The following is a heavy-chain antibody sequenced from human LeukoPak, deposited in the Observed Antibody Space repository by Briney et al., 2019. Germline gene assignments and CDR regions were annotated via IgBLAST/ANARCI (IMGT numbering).Heavy chain of an antibody. V-gene: IGHV1-2*02. CDR1: GYTFTGYY. J-gene: IGHJ4*02. D-gene: IGHD4-17*01. CDR3: ARDRSSYGDYAFDY. Sequence: ASVKVSCKASGYTFTGYYMHWVRQAPGQGLEWMGWNNPNSGGTNYAQKFQGRVTMTRDTSISTAYMELSRLRSDDTAVYYCARDRSSYGDYAFDYWGQGTLVTVSS. CDR2: NNPNSGGT.